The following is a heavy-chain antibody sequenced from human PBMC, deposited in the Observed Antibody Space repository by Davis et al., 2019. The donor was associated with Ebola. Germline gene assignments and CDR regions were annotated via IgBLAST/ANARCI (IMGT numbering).Heavy chain of an antibody. CDR2: MNPNSNNT. Sequence: AASVKVSCKASGYTFTSYDINWVRQATGQGPEWMGWMNPNSNNTGYAQRFQGRVTMTTDTSTNTAFMELRSLRSDDTAMYYCARDKMVLTDNWLDPWGQGTLVTVSS. D-gene: IGHD4/OR15-4a*01. V-gene: IGHV1-8*01. J-gene: IGHJ5*02. CDR1: GYTFTSYD. CDR3: ARDKMVLTDNWLDP.